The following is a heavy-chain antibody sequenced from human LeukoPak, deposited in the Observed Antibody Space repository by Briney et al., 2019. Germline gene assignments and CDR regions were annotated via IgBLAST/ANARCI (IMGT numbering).Heavy chain of an antibody. J-gene: IGHJ1*01. CDR3: ARDRPATYDFWSGYSHAEYFQH. CDR1: GFTFSSYA. CDR2: ISGSGGST. V-gene: IGHV3-23*01. Sequence: GGSLRLSCAAAGFTFSSYAMNWVRQAPGKGLEWVSVISGSGGSTYYADSVKGRFTISRDNAKNSLYLQMNSLRAEDTAVYYCARDRPATYDFWSGYSHAEYFQHWGQGTLVTVSS. D-gene: IGHD3-3*01.